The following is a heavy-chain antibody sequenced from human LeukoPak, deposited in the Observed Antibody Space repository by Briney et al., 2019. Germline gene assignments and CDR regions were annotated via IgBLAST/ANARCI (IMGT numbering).Heavy chain of an antibody. CDR2: INPNGGGT. D-gene: IGHD2-8*02. CDR3: AKGSLTIWYAFDI. V-gene: IGHV1-2*02. J-gene: IGHJ3*02. Sequence: ASVKVSCKASGYTLTVYYMHWVRQAPGQGPEWMGWINPNGGGTSYAQKFQGRVTMTRDTSISTAYMELSRLRSDDTAVYYCAKGSLTIWYAFDIWGQGTMVTVSS. CDR1: GYTLTVYY.